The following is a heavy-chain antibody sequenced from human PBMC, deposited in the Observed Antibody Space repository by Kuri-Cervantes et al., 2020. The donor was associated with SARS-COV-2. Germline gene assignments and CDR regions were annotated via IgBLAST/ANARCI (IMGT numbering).Heavy chain of an antibody. D-gene: IGHD6-25*01. J-gene: IGHJ5*02. CDR2: IYHSGRT. Sequence: LRLSCTVSGYSISSGYYWGRIRQPPGKGLEWIGSIYHSGRTYYNPSLKSRVTFSVDTSKNQFSLKLTSVTDADTAVYHCGTHSWRPQNNWFDPWGQGSLVTVSS. CDR1: GYSISSGYY. V-gene: IGHV4-38-2*02. CDR3: GTHSWRPQNNWFDP.